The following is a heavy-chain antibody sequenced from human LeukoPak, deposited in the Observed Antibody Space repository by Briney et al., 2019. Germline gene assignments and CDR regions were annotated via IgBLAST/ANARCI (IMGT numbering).Heavy chain of an antibody. D-gene: IGHD3-10*01. CDR2: INHSGST. V-gene: IGHV4-34*01. CDR3: ARRVGRWFGERAYYYNYMDV. CDR1: GGSFSDYY. J-gene: IGHJ6*03. Sequence: SETLSLTCAVYGGSFSDYYWSWIRQPPGKGLEWIGEINHSGSTSYNPSLKSRVTISVDTSKNQFSLKLSSVTAADTAVYYCARRVGRWFGERAYYYNYMDVWGKGTTVTISS.